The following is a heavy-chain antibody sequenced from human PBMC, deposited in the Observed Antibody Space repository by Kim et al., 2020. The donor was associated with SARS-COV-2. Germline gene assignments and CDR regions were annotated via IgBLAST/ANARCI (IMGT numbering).Heavy chain of an antibody. J-gene: IGHJ6*02. CDR2: IKSKTDGGTT. D-gene: IGHD2-21*02. V-gene: IGHV3-15*01. Sequence: GGSLRLSCAASGFTFSNAWMSWVRQAPGKGLEWVGRIKSKTDGGTTDYAAPVKGRFTISRDDSKNTLYLQMNSLKTEDTAVYYCTTYRCGCDCYSYYYYYGMDVWGQGTTVTVSS. CDR3: TTYRCGCDCYSYYYYYGMDV. CDR1: GFTFSNAW.